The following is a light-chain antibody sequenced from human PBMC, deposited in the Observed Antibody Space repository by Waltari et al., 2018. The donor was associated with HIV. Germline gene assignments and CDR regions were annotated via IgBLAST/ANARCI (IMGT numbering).Light chain of an antibody. J-gene: IGKJ1*01. V-gene: IGKV1-39*01. Sequence: DIQMTQSPTSLSASVADTVTINCRGSQHIGFNVNWYQFKIVRAPRLLIAATSKLQSGVPSRFSGSGFETRFSLNISGPQADDFAQYFCQQSYDLPYTFGQGTRMEV. CDR2: ATS. CDR3: QQSYDLPYT. CDR1: QHIGFN.